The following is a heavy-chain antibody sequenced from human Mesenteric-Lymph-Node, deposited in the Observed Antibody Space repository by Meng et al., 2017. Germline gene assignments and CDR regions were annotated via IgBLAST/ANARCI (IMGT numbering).Heavy chain of an antibody. CDR3: ARGGGNSWYIDY. CDR1: GGSISSSSYY. J-gene: IGHJ4*02. V-gene: IGHV4-39*01. D-gene: IGHD6-13*01. Sequence: QLQLQESGPGLVKPSETLSSTCTVSGGSISSSSYYWGWIRQPPGKGLEWIGSIYYSGSTYYNPSLKSRVTISVDTSKNQFSLKLSSVTAADTAVYYCARGGGNSWYIDYWGQGTLVTVSS. CDR2: IYYSGST.